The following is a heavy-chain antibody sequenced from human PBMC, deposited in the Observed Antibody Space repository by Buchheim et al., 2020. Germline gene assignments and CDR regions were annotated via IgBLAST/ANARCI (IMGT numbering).Heavy chain of an antibody. D-gene: IGHD4-11*01. CDR3: ARQGNSNYVEFDY. Sequence: QVQLQESGPGLVKPSETLSLTCTVSGGSISGFYWSWIRQPPGKGLEWIGYMLYSGSTNYNPSLKSRVTISIDTSKNQFSLRLTSVTAADTAVYYCARQGNSNYVEFDYWGQGTL. CDR2: MLYSGST. CDR1: GGSISGFY. J-gene: IGHJ4*02. V-gene: IGHV4-59*08.